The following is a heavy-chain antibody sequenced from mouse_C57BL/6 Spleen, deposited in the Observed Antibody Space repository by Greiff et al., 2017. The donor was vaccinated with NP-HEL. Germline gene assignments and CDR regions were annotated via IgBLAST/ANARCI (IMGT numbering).Heavy chain of an antibody. V-gene: IGHV1-82*01. CDR1: GYAFSSSW. D-gene: IGHD2-10*01. J-gene: IGHJ3*01. CDR3: ASLLTY. Sequence: VQLQQSGPELVKPGASVKISCKASGYAFSSSWMNWVKQRPGKGLEWIGRIYPGDGDTNYKGKFKGKATLTSDKSSSTAYMQLSSLTSEDSAVYFCASLLTYWGQGTLVTVSA. CDR2: IYPGDGDT.